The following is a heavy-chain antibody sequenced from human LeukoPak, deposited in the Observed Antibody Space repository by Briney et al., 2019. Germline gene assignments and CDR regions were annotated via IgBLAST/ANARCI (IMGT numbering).Heavy chain of an antibody. CDR1: GYTFTSYD. Sequence: ASVKVSCKASGYTFTSYDINWVRQATGQGLEWMGWMNPNSGDTGYAQKFQGRVTMTRNTSISTAYMELSSLRSEDTAVYYCAIGLPPLQQLVRHGSVYYFDYWGQGTLVTVSS. J-gene: IGHJ4*02. CDR3: AIGLPPLQQLVRHGSVYYFDY. V-gene: IGHV1-8*01. CDR2: MNPNSGDT. D-gene: IGHD6-13*01.